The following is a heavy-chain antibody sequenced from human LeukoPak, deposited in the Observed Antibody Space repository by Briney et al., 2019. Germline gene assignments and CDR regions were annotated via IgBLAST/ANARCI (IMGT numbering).Heavy chain of an antibody. CDR2: ISGSGGST. CDR1: GFTFSSYA. J-gene: IGHJ4*02. V-gene: IGHV3-23*01. CDR3: AKKYCSSTSCSPGGGY. D-gene: IGHD2-2*01. Sequence: GGSLRLSCAASGFTFSSYAMSWVGQAPGKGLEWVSAISGSGGSTYYADSVKGRFTISRDNSKNTLYLQMNSLRAEDTAVYYCAKKYCSSTSCSPGGGYWGQGTLVTVSS.